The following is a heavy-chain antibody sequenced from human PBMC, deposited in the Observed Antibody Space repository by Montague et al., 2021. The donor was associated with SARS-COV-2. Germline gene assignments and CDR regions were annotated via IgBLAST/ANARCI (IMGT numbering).Heavy chain of an antibody. CDR3: ARETMTADAFDI. CDR1: GASVGSSD. V-gene: IGHV4-59*02. Sequence: SETLSLTCTVSGASVGSSDWGWIRQSPGKGLEWIGYFYSVGSTGYNPSLKSRATISRDTSKNQFSLKVRSVTAADTAVYYCARETMTADAFDIWGLGTMVTVSS. J-gene: IGHJ3*02. D-gene: IGHD1-14*01. CDR2: FYSVGST.